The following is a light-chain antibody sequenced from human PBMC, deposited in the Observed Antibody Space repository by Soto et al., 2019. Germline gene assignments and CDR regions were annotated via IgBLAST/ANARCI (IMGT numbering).Light chain of an antibody. Sequence: QSVLTQPPSASGTPGQRVTISCSGSSSNIGSNTVNWYQQLPGTAPKLLIYSNNQRPSGVPDRFSGSILGNKAALTITGAQADDESDYYCALYVGSGTVVFGGGTKLTVL. CDR3: ALYVGSGTVV. J-gene: IGLJ2*01. CDR2: SNN. CDR1: SSNIGSNT. V-gene: IGLV1-44*01.